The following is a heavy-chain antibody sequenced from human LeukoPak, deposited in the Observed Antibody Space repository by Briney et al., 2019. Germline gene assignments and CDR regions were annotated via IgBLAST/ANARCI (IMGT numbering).Heavy chain of an antibody. CDR2: IYTSGSS. Sequence: SETLSLTCTVSGGSISSYYWSWIRQPAGKGLEWIGRIYTSGSSNYNPSLKSRVTMSVDTSKNQFSLKLSSVTAADTAVYYCARDHGIAAAGNWFDPWGQETLVTVSS. CDR1: GGSISSYY. D-gene: IGHD6-13*01. J-gene: IGHJ5*02. V-gene: IGHV4-4*07. CDR3: ARDHGIAAAGNWFDP.